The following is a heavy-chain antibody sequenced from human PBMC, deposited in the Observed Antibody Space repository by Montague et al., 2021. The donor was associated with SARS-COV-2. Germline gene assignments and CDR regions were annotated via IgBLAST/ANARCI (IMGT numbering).Heavy chain of an antibody. CDR1: GGSFSGFY. Sequence: SETLSLTCAASGGSFSGFYWSWVRQSPGKGLEWIGDVNHSESTNYNPSLTGRVTISVDRSKNQFSLRLRSVTAADTAVYYCARGRGLYYESSGGLYYMDVWGEGTSVTVSS. CDR3: ARGRGLYYESSGGLYYMDV. CDR2: VNHSEST. J-gene: IGHJ6*03. V-gene: IGHV4-34*01. D-gene: IGHD3-22*01.